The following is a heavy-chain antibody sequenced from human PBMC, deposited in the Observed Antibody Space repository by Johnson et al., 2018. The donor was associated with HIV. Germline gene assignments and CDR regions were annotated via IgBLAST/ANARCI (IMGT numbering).Heavy chain of an antibody. CDR2: IQYDGKNK. V-gene: IGHV3-30*02. CDR1: GFTFSTYG. Sequence: QMLLVESGGGVVQPGRSLRLSCAASGFTFSTYGMHWVRQSPGRWLEEVAFIQYDGKNKYYADSVKVRFTISRDNSKNTLYLQMNSLRAEDTAVYYCAKDPVGATWAFDIWGQGTMVTVSS. CDR3: AKDPVGATWAFDI. D-gene: IGHD1-26*01. J-gene: IGHJ3*02.